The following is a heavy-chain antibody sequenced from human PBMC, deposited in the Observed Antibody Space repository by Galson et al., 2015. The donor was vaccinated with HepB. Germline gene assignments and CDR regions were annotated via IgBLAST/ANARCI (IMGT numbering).Heavy chain of an antibody. J-gene: IGHJ4*02. D-gene: IGHD6-13*01. Sequence: SVKVSCKASGGTFSSYAISWVRQAPGQGLEWMGGIIPIFGTANYAQKFQGRVTITADESTSTAYMELSSLRSEDTAVYYCARSSSSWYFSPRPFDYWGQGTLVTVSS. CDR1: GGTFSSYA. V-gene: IGHV1-69*13. CDR2: IIPIFGTA. CDR3: ARSSSSWYFSPRPFDY.